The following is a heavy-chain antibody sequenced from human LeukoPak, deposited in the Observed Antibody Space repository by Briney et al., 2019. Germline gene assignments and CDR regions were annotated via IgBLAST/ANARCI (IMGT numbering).Heavy chain of an antibody. V-gene: IGHV4-59*01. CDR3: ARVNTMVRGVSPLDY. Sequence: SETLSLTCTVSGGSIGSYYWSWIRQPPGKGLEWIGYIYYSGSTNYNPSLKSRVTISVDTSKNQFSLKLSSVTAADTAVYYCARVNTMVRGVSPLDYWGQGTLVTVSS. CDR1: GGSIGSYY. J-gene: IGHJ4*02. D-gene: IGHD3-10*01. CDR2: IYYSGST.